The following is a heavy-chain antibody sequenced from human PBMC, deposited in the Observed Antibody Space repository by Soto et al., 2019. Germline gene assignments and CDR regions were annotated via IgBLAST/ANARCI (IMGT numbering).Heavy chain of an antibody. D-gene: IGHD6-13*01. J-gene: IGHJ5*02. CDR3: TTEAYSSSWYDNWFDP. CDR1: GFTFSNAW. Sequence: GGSLRLSCAASGFTFSNAWMSWVRQAPGKGLEWVGRIKSKTDGGTTDYAAPVKGRFTISRDDSKNTLYLQMNSLKTEDTAVYYCTTEAYSSSWYDNWFDPWGQGTLVTVSS. CDR2: IKSKTDGGTT. V-gene: IGHV3-15*01.